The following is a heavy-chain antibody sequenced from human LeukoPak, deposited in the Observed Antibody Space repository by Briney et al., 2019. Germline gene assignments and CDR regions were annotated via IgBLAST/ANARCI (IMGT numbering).Heavy chain of an antibody. J-gene: IGHJ4*02. CDR3: ARNARGPGDY. Sequence: GGSLRLSCAASGLPFSTFWMNWVRQAPGKGLEWVANINQDGSEEYYVDSVKGRFTISRDNAKNSVYLQMISLRVEDTGIYYCARNARGPGDYWGQGTVVTVSS. CDR1: GLPFSTFW. CDR2: INQDGSEE. D-gene: IGHD2-2*01. V-gene: IGHV3-7*01.